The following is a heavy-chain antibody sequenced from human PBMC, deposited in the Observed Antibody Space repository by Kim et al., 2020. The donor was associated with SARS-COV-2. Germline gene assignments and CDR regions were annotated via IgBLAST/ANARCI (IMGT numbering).Heavy chain of an antibody. V-gene: IGHV3-43*02. CDR1: GFTFDDYA. D-gene: IGHD3-3*01. CDR2: ISGDGGST. J-gene: IGHJ6*03. Sequence: GGSLRLSCAASGFTFDDYAMHWVRQAPGKGLEWVSLISGDGGSTYYADSVKGRFTISRDNSKNSLYLQMNSLRTEDTALYYCAKDIGGGGFWSGFFYYYMVVWGKGTTVTVSS. CDR3: AKDIGGGGFWSGFFYYYMVV.